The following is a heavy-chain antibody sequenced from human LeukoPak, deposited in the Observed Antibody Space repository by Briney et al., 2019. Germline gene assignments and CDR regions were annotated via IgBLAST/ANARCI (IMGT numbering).Heavy chain of an antibody. D-gene: IGHD2-21*01. CDR3: ARDFFPIVDSTWYEIGY. J-gene: IGHJ4*02. V-gene: IGHV3-30-3*01. CDR1: GFTFNDYA. CDR2: ISYDGYDK. Sequence: GGSLRLSCAASGFTFNDYAMYWVRQAPGKGLEWVTLISYDGYDKSYADSVRGRFTVSRDNSRNTLYLQMDSLRSEDTAVYYCARDFFPIVDSTWYEIGYWGQGTLVTVSS.